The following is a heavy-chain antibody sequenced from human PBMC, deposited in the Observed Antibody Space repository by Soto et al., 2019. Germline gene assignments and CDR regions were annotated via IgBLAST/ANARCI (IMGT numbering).Heavy chain of an antibody. J-gene: IGHJ5*02. CDR2: IYPGDSDT. Sequence: GESLKISCKGSGYSFTIYWIGWVRQMPGKGLEWTGIIYPGDSDTRYSPSFQGQVTISADKSISTAYLQWSSLKASDTAMYYCARAVRGVIINIYNWFDPWGQGTLVTVSS. CDR1: GYSFTIYW. D-gene: IGHD3-10*01. CDR3: ARAVRGVIINIYNWFDP. V-gene: IGHV5-51*01.